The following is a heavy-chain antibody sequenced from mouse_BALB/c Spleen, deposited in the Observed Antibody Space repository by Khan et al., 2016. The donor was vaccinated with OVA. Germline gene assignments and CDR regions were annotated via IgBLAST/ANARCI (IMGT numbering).Heavy chain of an antibody. Sequence: EVQLQELGPGLVKPSQSLSLTCTVTGYSITSDYAWNWIRQFPGNKLEWMGYISSTGSTSYNPSLKSRISITRDTSKNQFFLQLKSVTTEDTATYYCARSLYYGYGYALDCWGRGTSVTVSS. CDR1: GYSITSDYA. D-gene: IGHD2-2*01. CDR3: ARSLYYGYGYALDC. V-gene: IGHV3-2*02. J-gene: IGHJ4*01. CDR2: ISSTGST.